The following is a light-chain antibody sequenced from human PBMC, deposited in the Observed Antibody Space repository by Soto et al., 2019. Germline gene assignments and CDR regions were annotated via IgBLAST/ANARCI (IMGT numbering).Light chain of an antibody. V-gene: IGLV3-25*03. CDR3: QSADNSRTSWV. CDR1: ALPKQY. J-gene: IGLJ3*02. Sequence: SYELTLPPSVSVSPGQTARITCSGDALPKQYAYWFQQKPGQAPVLVIYKDSERPSGIPERFSGSSSGTTVTLTISGVQAEDEADYYCQSADNSRTSWVFGGGTKLTVL. CDR2: KDS.